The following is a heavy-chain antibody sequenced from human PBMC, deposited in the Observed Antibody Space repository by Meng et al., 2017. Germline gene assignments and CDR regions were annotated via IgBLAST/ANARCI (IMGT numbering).Heavy chain of an antibody. CDR3: TRDGYSDCSRTSCFDS. CDR2: IDNETGNT. Sequence: QNPGAARNLSTKAARHPLPSPPISRLRQAPGQGVQWMQSIDNETGNTTDVPGFTGRIVSTLDNSHSTAYLQISGLKADDSAVYYCTRDGYSDCSRTSCFDSWGQGTLVTVSS. V-gene: IGHV7-4-1*02. CDR1: RHPLPSPP. D-gene: IGHD2-2*01. J-gene: IGHJ4*02.